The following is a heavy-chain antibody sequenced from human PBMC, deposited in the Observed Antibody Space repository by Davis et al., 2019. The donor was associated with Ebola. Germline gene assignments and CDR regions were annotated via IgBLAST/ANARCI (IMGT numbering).Heavy chain of an antibody. Sequence: ASVKVSCKVSGYTLTELSMHWVRQAPGKGLEWMGGFDPEDGETIYAQKFQGRVTMTEDTSTDTAYMELSSLRSEDTALYYCAREAAAGTAGVYYGMDVWGQGTTVTVSS. CDR1: GYTLTELS. CDR3: AREAAAGTAGVYYGMDV. CDR2: FDPEDGET. D-gene: IGHD6-13*01. J-gene: IGHJ6*02. V-gene: IGHV1-24*01.